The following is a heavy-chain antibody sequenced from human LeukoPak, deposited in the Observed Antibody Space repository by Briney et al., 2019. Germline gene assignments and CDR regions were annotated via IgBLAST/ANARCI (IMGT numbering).Heavy chain of an antibody. J-gene: IGHJ6*02. Sequence: PSETLSLTCTVSGGSISSYYWSWIRQPPGKGLEWIGYIYYSGSTNYNPSLKSRVTISVDTSKNQVSLKLSSVTAADTAVYYCARELGYCSGASCYFKYYGMDVWGQGTTVTV. V-gene: IGHV4-59*01. D-gene: IGHD2-15*01. CDR1: GGSISSYY. CDR3: ARELGYCSGASCYFKYYGMDV. CDR2: IYYSGST.